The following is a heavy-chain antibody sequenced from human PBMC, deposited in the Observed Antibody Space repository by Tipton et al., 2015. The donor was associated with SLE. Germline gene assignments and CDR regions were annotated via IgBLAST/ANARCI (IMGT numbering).Heavy chain of an antibody. J-gene: IGHJ3*02. CDR3: ARGSYGTDAFDI. D-gene: IGHD3-10*01. Sequence: TLSLTCSVSGGSISDYFWSWIRQAPGKGPEWIGHMSDSGDTNYNPSLKSRVTISVDTSKNQFSLKLSSVTAADTAVYYCARGSYGTDAFDIWGQGTMVTVSS. CDR1: GGSISDYF. V-gene: IGHV4-59*01. CDR2: MSDSGDT.